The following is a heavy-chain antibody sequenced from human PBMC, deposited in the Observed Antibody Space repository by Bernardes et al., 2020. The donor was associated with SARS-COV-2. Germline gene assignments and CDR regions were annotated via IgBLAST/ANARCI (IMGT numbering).Heavy chain of an antibody. CDR2: IRGRGGRT. D-gene: IGHD3-10*01. V-gene: IGHV3-23*01. CDR1: GFTFSNYA. Sequence: GGSLRLSCAASGFTFSNYAMNWVRQAPGKGLEWVSGIRGRGGRTYYADSVKGRFTISRDNSKNTLFLQMNSLRAEDTAVYYCAKDRWPRFGESVAGVDYWGQGTLVTVSS. J-gene: IGHJ4*02. CDR3: AKDRWPRFGESVAGVDY.